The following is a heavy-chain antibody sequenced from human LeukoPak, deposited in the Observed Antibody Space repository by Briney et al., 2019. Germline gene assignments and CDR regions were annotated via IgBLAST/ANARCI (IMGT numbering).Heavy chain of an antibody. D-gene: IGHD3-10*01. V-gene: IGHV3-48*01. CDR3: ARERYYGSGSYYREYFQH. Sequence: PGGSLRLSCAASGFTFSSYRMNWVRQAPGKGLEWVSYISSSSSTIYYADSVKGRFTISRDNAKNSLYLQMNSLRAEDTAVYYCARERYYGSGSYYREYFQHWGQGTLVTVSS. CDR2: ISSSSSTI. J-gene: IGHJ1*01. CDR1: GFTFSSYR.